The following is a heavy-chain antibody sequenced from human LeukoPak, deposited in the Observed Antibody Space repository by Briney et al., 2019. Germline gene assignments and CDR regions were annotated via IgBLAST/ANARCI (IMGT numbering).Heavy chain of an antibody. J-gene: IGHJ4*02. D-gene: IGHD2-2*02. Sequence: GESLKISCKGSGYSFTSYWIGWVRQMPGKGLEWMGIIYPGDSDTRYSPSFQGQVTISADKSISTAYLQWSSLKASDTAMYYCARFWEGYCSSTSCYRETVGPYYFDYWGQGTLVTVSS. V-gene: IGHV5-51*01. CDR3: ARFWEGYCSSTSCYRETVGPYYFDY. CDR2: IYPGDSDT. CDR1: GYSFTSYW.